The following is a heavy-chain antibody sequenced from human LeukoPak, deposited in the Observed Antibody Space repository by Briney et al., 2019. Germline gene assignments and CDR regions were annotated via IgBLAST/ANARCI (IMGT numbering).Heavy chain of an antibody. CDR2: IYYSGST. CDR3: ARLRGRYCSSTSCYAFDY. V-gene: IGHV4-59*12. D-gene: IGHD2-2*01. Sequence: SETLSLTCTVSGGSISSYYWSWIRQPPGKGLEWIGYIYYSGSTNYNPSLKSRVTISVDTSKNQFSLKLSSVTAADTAVYYCARLRGRYCSSTSCYAFDYWGQGTLVTVSS. J-gene: IGHJ4*02. CDR1: GGSISSYY.